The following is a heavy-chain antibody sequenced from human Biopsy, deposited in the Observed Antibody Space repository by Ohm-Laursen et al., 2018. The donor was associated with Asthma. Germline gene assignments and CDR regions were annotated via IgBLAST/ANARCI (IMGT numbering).Heavy chain of an antibody. J-gene: IGHJ4*02. Sequence: PSETLSLTCTVSGGSISSGDYYWSWIRQPPGKGPEWIGYIYYIGNTYYSPSLKSRVTISLDTSKNQFSLKLSSVTAADTAVYYCARRGGLRRYFDYWGQGTLVTVSS. CDR3: ARRGGLRRYFDY. D-gene: IGHD4-17*01. CDR1: GGSISSGDYY. CDR2: IYYIGNT. V-gene: IGHV4-30-4*01.